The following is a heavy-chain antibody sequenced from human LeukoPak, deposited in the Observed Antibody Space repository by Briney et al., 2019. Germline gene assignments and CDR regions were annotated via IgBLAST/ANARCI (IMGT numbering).Heavy chain of an antibody. Sequence: SETLSLTCSVSGNSISSYYWSWIRQPAGKGLEWIGRIYTSGSTNYNPSLKSRVTMSVDTSKNQFSLKLSSVTAADTAVYYCARDGLRNWFDPWGQGTLVTVSS. J-gene: IGHJ5*02. V-gene: IGHV4-4*07. CDR1: GNSISSYY. D-gene: IGHD2-2*03. CDR3: ARDGLRNWFDP. CDR2: IYTSGST.